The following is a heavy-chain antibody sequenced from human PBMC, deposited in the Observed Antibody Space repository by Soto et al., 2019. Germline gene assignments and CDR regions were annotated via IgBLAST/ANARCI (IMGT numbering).Heavy chain of an antibody. V-gene: IGHV1-18*01. J-gene: IGHJ4*02. CDR1: GYTFTSYG. CDR3: AREWVSLPHFDY. D-gene: IGHD1-26*01. Sequence: ASVKVSCKXSGYTFTSYGISWVRQAPGQGLEWMGWISAYNGNTNYAQKLQGRVTMTTDTSTSTAYMELRSLRSDDTAVYYCAREWVSLPHFDYWGQGTLVTVSS. CDR2: ISAYNGNT.